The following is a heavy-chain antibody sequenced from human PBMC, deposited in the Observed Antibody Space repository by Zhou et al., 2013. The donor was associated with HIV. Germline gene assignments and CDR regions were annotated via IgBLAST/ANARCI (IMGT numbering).Heavy chain of an antibody. CDR2: IIPIFGTA. Sequence: QVQLEQSGAEVRKPGSSVKVSCKASGGTFSSYAISWVRQAPGQGLEWMGGIIPIFGTANYAQKFQGRVTITTDESTSTAYMELSSLRSEDTAVYYCARGSEMATTLSDFDYWGQGTLVTVSS. D-gene: IGHD5-12*01. CDR3: ARGSEMATTLSDFDY. V-gene: IGHV1-69*05. J-gene: IGHJ4*02. CDR1: GGTFSSYA.